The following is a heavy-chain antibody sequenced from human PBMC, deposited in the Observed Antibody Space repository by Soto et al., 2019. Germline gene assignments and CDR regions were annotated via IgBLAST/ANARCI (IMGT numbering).Heavy chain of an antibody. V-gene: IGHV1-46*03. Sequence: ASVKVSCKSTGYSYTDYYMHWVRQAPGEGLKWMGIINASGGSTSYAQKFQGRVTMIRDTSTSTVYMELSSMRSEDAAVYSGDRDVAAGGTYYFDYWGQGTLVTVSS. CDR3: DRDVAAGGTYYFDY. CDR1: GYSYTDYY. CDR2: INASGGST. J-gene: IGHJ4*02. D-gene: IGHD6-13*01.